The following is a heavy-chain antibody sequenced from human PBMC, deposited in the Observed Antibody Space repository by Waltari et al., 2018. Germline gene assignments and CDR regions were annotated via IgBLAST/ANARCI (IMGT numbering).Heavy chain of an antibody. D-gene: IGHD3-10*01. CDR3: ARVMIRGVKRFDP. Sequence: VHLQESGPGLVQPSGTLSLTCAVSGVFITEVHWWSWVRQPPGKGREWIGEMFHRGLTKDNPSLKSRVTISVDASKNLFFLNLTSVTAADTAMYYCARVMIRGVKRFDPWGQGLQVTVSS. CDR2: MFHRGLT. V-gene: IGHV4-4*02. J-gene: IGHJ5*02. CDR1: GVFITEVHW.